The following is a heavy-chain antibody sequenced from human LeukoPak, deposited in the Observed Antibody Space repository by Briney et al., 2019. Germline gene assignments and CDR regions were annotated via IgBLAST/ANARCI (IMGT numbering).Heavy chain of an antibody. J-gene: IGHJ3*01. Sequence: GGSLRLSCAASGFTFSSYSMNWVRQAPGKGLEWVSSISDSSSYIYYSDSVKGRFTISRDTAKNSLYLQMNSLRAEDTAVYYCAREGSMLRGVSAFDLWGQGTMVTVSS. CDR3: AREGSMLRGVSAFDL. D-gene: IGHD3-10*01. V-gene: IGHV3-21*01. CDR2: ISDSSSYI. CDR1: GFTFSSYS.